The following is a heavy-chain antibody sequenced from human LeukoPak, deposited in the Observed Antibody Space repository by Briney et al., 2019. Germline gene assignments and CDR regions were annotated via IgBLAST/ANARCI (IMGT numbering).Heavy chain of an antibody. V-gene: IGHV1-2*02. D-gene: IGHD3-9*01. CDR3: AREEVLRYLEARSVSEPTIDY. CDR1: GYTFTGYY. CDR2: INPNSGGT. J-gene: IGHJ4*02. Sequence: GASVKVSCKASGYTFTGYYMHWVRQAPGQGLEWMGWINPNSGGTNYAQKFQGRVTMTRDTSISTAYMELSRLRSDDTAVYYCAREEVLRYLEARSVSEPTIDYWGQGTLVTVSS.